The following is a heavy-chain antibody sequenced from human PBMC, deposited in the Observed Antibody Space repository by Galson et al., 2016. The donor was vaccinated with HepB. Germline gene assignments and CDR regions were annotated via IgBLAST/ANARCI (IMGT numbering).Heavy chain of an antibody. CDR3: AKDQVRGGGLEPMDV. CDR1: GFTFSSYG. J-gene: IGHJ6*03. D-gene: IGHD3-16*01. CDR2: ISYDGDNK. V-gene: IGHV3-30*18. Sequence: SLRLSCAASGFTFSSYGMHWVRRAPGKGLEWVAIISYDGDNKYYIDSVKGRFTISRDNSKNKPYLQMNSLRAEDTAVYYCAKDQVRGGGLEPMDVWGKGTTVTVSS.